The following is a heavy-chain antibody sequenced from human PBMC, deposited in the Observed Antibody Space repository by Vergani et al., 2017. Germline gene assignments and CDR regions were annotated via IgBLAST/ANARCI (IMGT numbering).Heavy chain of an antibody. CDR2: INPSGGST. Sequence: QVQLVQSGAEVKKPGASVKVSCKASGYTFTSYYMHWVRQAPGQGLEWMGIINPSGGSTSYAQKFQGRVTMTRDTSTSTVYMELSSLKASDTAMYYCARQDIVPTDSYSSGWYDFDYWGQGTLVTVSS. CDR3: ARQDIVPTDSYSSGWYDFDY. V-gene: IGHV1-46*01. J-gene: IGHJ4*02. CDR1: GYTFTSYY. D-gene: IGHD6-19*01.